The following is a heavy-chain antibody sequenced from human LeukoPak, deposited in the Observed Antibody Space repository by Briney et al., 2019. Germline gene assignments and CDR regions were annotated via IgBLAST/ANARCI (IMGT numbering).Heavy chain of an antibody. J-gene: IGHJ3*02. D-gene: IGHD3/OR15-3a*01. V-gene: IGHV3-9*01. CDR2: ISWNSGSI. CDR1: GFTFDDYD. CDR3: AKDREAVGLTPHAFDI. Sequence: GGSLRLSCAAYGFTFDDYDMHWVRQAPGKGLEWVSGISWNSGSIGYADSVKGRFTTSRDNAKNSLYLQMNSLRVEDTALYYCAKDREAVGLTPHAFDIWGQGTMVTVSS.